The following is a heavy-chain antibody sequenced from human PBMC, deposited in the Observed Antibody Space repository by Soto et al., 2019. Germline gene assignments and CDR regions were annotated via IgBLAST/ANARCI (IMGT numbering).Heavy chain of an antibody. Sequence: ASVKVSCKASGYTFTSYDINWVRQATGQGLEWMGWMNPNSGNTGYAQKFQGRVTMTRNTSISTAYMELSSLRSEDTAVYYCARARDSSSWYRINYYYYYMDVWGKGTTVTVPS. CDR1: GYTFTSYD. J-gene: IGHJ6*03. CDR3: ARARDSSSWYRINYYYYYMDV. V-gene: IGHV1-8*01. CDR2: MNPNSGNT. D-gene: IGHD6-13*01.